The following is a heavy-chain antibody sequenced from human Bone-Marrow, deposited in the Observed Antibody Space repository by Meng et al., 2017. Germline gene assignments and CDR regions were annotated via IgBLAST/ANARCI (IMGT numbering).Heavy chain of an antibody. CDR1: GFTFNDYY. CDR3: ARGTEYGAYNWFDP. Sequence: QLVESGGGLVKPGGSLRLSCAASGFTFNDYYMSWIRQAPGKGLEWVSYISRSESAIYYADSVKGRFTISRDNAKNSLFLQMNSLRAEDTAVYYCARGTEYGAYNWFDPWGQGTLVTVSS. D-gene: IGHD4-17*01. J-gene: IGHJ5*02. CDR2: ISRSESAI. V-gene: IGHV3-11*01.